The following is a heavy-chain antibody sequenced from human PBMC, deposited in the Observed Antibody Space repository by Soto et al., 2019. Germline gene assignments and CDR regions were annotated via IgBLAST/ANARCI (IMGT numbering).Heavy chain of an antibody. Sequence: QVQLQESGPGLVKPSQTLSLTCTVSGGSISSGGYYWSWIRQHPGKGLEWIGYIYYSGSTYYNPSLQSRVTISVDTSKNQFSLKLSSVTAADTAVYYCARGGVVPAAPFYYYYGMDVWGQGTTVTVSS. J-gene: IGHJ6*02. CDR3: ARGGVVPAAPFYYYYGMDV. V-gene: IGHV4-31*03. CDR1: GGSISSGGYY. CDR2: IYYSGST. D-gene: IGHD2-2*01.